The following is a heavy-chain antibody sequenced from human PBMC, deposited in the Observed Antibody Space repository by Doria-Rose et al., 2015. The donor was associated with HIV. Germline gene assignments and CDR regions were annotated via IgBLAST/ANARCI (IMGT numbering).Heavy chain of an antibody. D-gene: IGHD3-10*01. Sequence: VQLVQSGGGLVGPGGSLRLSCATSGFTFSSHRINWVRQAPGKGLEWVSYISSTSDYINYADSVRGRFTISRDNARNSLYLQMDSLRAEDTASYYCATGVTLDYWGQGTLVTVSS. CDR3: ATGVTLDY. CDR1: GFTFSSHR. J-gene: IGHJ4*02. V-gene: IGHV3-21*01. CDR2: ISSTSDYI.